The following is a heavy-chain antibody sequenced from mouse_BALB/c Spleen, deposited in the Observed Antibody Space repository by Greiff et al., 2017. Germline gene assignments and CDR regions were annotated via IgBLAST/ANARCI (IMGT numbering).Heavy chain of an antibody. V-gene: IGHV5-4*02. CDR3: ARDRPSWFAY. CDR2: ISDGGSYT. J-gene: IGHJ3*01. CDR1: GFTFSDYY. Sequence: EVQRVESGGGLVKPGGSLKLSCAASGFTFSDYYMYWVRQTPEKRLEWVATISDGGSYTYYPDSVKGRFTISRDNAKNNLYLQMSSLKSEDTAMYYCARDRPSWFAYWGQGTLVTVSA.